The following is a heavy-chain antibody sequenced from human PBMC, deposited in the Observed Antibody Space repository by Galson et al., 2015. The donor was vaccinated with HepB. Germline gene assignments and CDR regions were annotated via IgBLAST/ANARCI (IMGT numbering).Heavy chain of an antibody. V-gene: IGHV3-30*04. CDR2: ISYDGSNK. J-gene: IGHJ6*02. CDR3: ARDLWGSYYYGMDV. CDR1: GFTFSSYA. Sequence: SLRLSCAASGFTFSSYAMHWVRQAPGKGLEWVAVISYDGSNKYYADSVKGRFTISRDNSKNTLYLQMNSLRAEDTAVYYCARDLWGSYYYGMDVWGQGTTVTVSS. D-gene: IGHD1-26*01.